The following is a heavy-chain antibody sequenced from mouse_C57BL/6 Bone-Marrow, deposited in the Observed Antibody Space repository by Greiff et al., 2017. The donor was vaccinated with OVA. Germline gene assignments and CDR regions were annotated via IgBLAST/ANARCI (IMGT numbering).Heavy chain of an antibody. D-gene: IGHD1-1*01. Sequence: QVQLKESAAELVKPGASVKISCKVSGYTFTDHTIHWMKQRPEQGLEWIGYIYPRDGSTKYNEKFKGKATLTADKSSSTAYVQLNSLTSEDSAVYFCARLNYGSSYLWYFDVWGTGTTVTVSS. J-gene: IGHJ1*03. CDR2: IYPRDGST. CDR3: ARLNYGSSYLWYFDV. V-gene: IGHV1-78*01. CDR1: GYTFTDHT.